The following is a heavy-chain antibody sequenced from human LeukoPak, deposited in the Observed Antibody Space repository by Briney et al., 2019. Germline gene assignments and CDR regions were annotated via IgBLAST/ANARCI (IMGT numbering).Heavy chain of an antibody. V-gene: IGHV4-31*03. CDR3: ARAMSRSGAEDY. CDR1: GGSISSGGYY. CDR2: IYYSGST. D-gene: IGHD3-10*01. Sequence: SQTLSLTCTVSGGSISSGGYYWSWIRQHPGKGLEWIGYIYYSGSTYYNPSLKSRVTISVDTSKNQFSLKLSSVTAADTAVYYCARAMSRSGAEDYWGQGTLVTVSS. J-gene: IGHJ4*02.